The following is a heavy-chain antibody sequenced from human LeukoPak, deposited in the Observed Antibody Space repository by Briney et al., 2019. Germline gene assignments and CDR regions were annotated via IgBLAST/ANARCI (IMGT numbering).Heavy chain of an antibody. CDR2: IKSKTDGGTT. CDR3: TTDPGGRKSGAFDI. J-gene: IGHJ3*02. CDR1: GFTFSSAW. Sequence: PGGSLRLSCAASGFTFSSAWMSWVRQAPGKGLEWVGRIKSKTDGGTTDYAAPVKGRFTISRDDSKNTLYLQMNSLKTEDTAVYYCTTDPGGRKSGAFDIWGQGTMVTVSS. V-gene: IGHV3-15*01.